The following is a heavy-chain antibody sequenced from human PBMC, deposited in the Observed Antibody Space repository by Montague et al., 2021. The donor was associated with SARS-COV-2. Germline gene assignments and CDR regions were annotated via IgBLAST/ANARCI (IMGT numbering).Heavy chain of an antibody. D-gene: IGHD5-24*01. CDR2: TDYSGRT. CDR1: GDSTRSNNW. CDR3: ARVRWGCSATSCHLDP. J-gene: IGHJ5*02. V-gene: IGHV4-4*02. Sequence: SETLSLTCVVSGDSTRSNNWCTWARPSPVKGLEWIGETDYSGRTNYNPSLKSRVTMSVDQSKNEFSLRLTSVTAADTAVYYCARVRWGCSATSCHLDPWGRGTLVTVSS.